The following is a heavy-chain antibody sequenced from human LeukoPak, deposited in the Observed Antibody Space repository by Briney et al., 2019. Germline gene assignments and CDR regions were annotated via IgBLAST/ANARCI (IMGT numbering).Heavy chain of an antibody. J-gene: IGHJ4*02. Sequence: GGSLRLSCAASGFTVGSNYMSWVRQAPGKGLEWVSGIYSGGSTYYADSVKGRFTISRDNSKNTLYLQMNSLRAEDTAVYYCAREISSPRRYFDYWGQGTLVTVSS. CDR3: AREISSPRRYFDY. V-gene: IGHV3-53*01. CDR1: GFTVGSNY. CDR2: IYSGGST.